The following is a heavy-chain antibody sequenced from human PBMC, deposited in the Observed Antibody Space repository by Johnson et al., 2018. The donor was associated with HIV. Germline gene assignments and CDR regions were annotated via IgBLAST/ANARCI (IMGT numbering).Heavy chain of an antibody. CDR2: IYSGGST. Sequence: VQLVESGGGLVQPGGSLRLSCAASGLNFKNAWMSWVRQAPGKGLEWVSVIYSGGSTYYADSVKGRFTISRDNSKNTLYLQMNSLRAEDTAVYFCASQVRGLRLGVDAFDIWGQGTMVTVSS. CDR3: ASQVRGLRLGVDAFDI. D-gene: IGHD3-16*01. CDR1: GLNFKNAW. V-gene: IGHV3-66*04. J-gene: IGHJ3*02.